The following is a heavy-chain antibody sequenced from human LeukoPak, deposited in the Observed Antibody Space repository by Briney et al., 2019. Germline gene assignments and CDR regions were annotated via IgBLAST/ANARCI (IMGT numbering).Heavy chain of an antibody. CDR1: GYSFTSYW. CDR2: IYPGDSDT. Sequence: GESLKISCKGSGYSFTSYWIGWVRQMPGKGLEWMGIIYPGDSDTRYSPSFQGQVTISADKSISTAYLQWSSLKASDIAMYYCARGQSYGSGSYNWFDPWGQGTLVTVSS. J-gene: IGHJ5*02. CDR3: ARGQSYGSGSYNWFDP. D-gene: IGHD3-10*01. V-gene: IGHV5-51*01.